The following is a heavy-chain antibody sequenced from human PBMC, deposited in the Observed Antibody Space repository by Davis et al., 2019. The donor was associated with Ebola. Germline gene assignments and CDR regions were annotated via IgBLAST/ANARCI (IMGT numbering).Heavy chain of an antibody. J-gene: IGHJ4*02. Sequence: AASVKVSCKASGYSLPTSEMHWVRQAPGQGLEWMGGINAGNGDTEYSQGFQGRLTITRDTSANTAFMELTSLRSEDTAVYFCARLHGVAGTGGFDYWGQGTRVTVSS. CDR2: INAGNGDT. CDR3: ARLHGVAGTGGFDY. CDR1: GYSLPTSE. V-gene: IGHV1-3*01. D-gene: IGHD6-19*01.